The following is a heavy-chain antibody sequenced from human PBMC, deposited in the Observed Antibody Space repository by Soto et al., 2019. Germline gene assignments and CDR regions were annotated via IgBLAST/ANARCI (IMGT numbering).Heavy chain of an antibody. CDR1: GFSLSTSGVG. D-gene: IGHD6-19*01. J-gene: IGHJ4*02. Sequence: QITLKESGPTLVKPTQTLTLTCTFSGFSLSTSGVGVGWIRQPPGKALEWLALIYWDDDKRYSPSLKSRLTISHDNSKVLVVLTMTHMDPTDPATYDCAHRGYSSGCEGPDYFAYLGQGTLVTV. V-gene: IGHV2-5*02. CDR3: AHRGYSSGCEGPDYFAY. CDR2: IYWDDDK.